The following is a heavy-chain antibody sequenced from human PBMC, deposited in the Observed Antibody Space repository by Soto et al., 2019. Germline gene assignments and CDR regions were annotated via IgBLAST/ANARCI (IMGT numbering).Heavy chain of an antibody. D-gene: IGHD4-4*01. J-gene: IGHJ6*03. CDR1: GGSFSGYY. V-gene: IGHV4-34*01. CDR2: INHSGST. Sequence: PSETLSLTCAVYGGSFSGYYWSWIRQPPGKGLEWIGEINHSGSTNYNPSLKSRVTISVDTSKNQFSLKLSSVTAADTAVYYCARSPGTTTPSPYYYYMDVWGKGTTVTVSS. CDR3: ARSPGTTTPSPYYYYMDV.